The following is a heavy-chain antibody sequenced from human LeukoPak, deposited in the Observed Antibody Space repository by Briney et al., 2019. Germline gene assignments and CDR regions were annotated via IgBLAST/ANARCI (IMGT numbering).Heavy chain of an antibody. J-gene: IGHJ4*02. Sequence: GGSLRLSCAASGFTFSSYAMHWVRQAPGKGLEWVSSISSSSGSIYYADSVKGRFTVSRDNAKNSLYLQINNLRDDDTAVYYCVRDSLLWFGEIDYWGQGTLVSVSS. D-gene: IGHD3-10*01. CDR3: VRDSLLWFGEIDY. CDR2: ISSSSGSI. CDR1: GFTFSSYA. V-gene: IGHV3-21*01.